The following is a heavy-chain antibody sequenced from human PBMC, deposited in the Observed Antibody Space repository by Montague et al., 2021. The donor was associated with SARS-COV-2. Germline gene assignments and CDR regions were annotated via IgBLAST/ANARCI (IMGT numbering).Heavy chain of an antibody. J-gene: IGHJ4*02. CDR3: ATVFGGCSATSCYLYN. CDR1: GDSMSSNNW. Sequence: SETLSLTCAVSGDSMSSNNWWTWVRQSPGKGLEWIGEIHHIVGTNYNPSLKSRVSISVDESRNQFSLNLNSVTAADTAFYYCATVFGGCSATSCYLYNWGRGTRVTVSS. V-gene: IGHV4-4*02. CDR2: IHHIVGT. D-gene: IGHD2-2*01.